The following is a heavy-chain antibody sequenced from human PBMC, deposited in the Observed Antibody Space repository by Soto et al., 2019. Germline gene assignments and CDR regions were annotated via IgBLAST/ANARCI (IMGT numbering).Heavy chain of an antibody. CDR1: GDISPRYG. CDR3: ASDHGNYGTFDQ. CDR2: INCYNGVT. Sequence: QVQLVQSGPEVKKPGALVKVSCKASGDISPRYGISWVRQAPGQGLEWLGWINCYNGVTHYPQSLQGRVTLTTDSSTSTAYMAVRSLRFDDTAVYYCASDHGNYGTFDQWGQCTLVTVSS. D-gene: IGHD4-17*01. V-gene: IGHV1-18*01. J-gene: IGHJ4*02.